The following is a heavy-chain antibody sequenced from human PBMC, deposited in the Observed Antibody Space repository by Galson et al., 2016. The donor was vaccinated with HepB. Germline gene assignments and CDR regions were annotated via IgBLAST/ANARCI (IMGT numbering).Heavy chain of an antibody. J-gene: IGHJ4*02. Sequence: SLRLSCAASGFTFSSYSMHWVRQAPGKGLEWVAVISYDGSNKYYADSVKGRFTISRDNSKNTLYLQMNSLRAEDTAVYYCVRDIWNYGDYWGQGSLVVVSS. D-gene: IGHD1-7*01. CDR1: GFTFSSYS. CDR3: VRDIWNYGDY. CDR2: ISYDGSNK. V-gene: IGHV3-30*03.